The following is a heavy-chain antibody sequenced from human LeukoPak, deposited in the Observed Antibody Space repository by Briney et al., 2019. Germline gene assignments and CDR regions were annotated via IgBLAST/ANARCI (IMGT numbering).Heavy chain of an antibody. CDR1: GFTFGDYA. CDR2: IRSKAYGGTT. Sequence: GGSLRLSCTASGFTFGDYAMSWVRQAPGKGLEWVGFIRSKAYGGTTEYAASVEGRFTISRDDSKSIAYLQTNSLKTEDTAVYYCTRDGTALAFDYWGQGTLVTVSS. CDR3: TRDGTALAFDY. D-gene: IGHD6-6*01. J-gene: IGHJ4*02. V-gene: IGHV3-49*04.